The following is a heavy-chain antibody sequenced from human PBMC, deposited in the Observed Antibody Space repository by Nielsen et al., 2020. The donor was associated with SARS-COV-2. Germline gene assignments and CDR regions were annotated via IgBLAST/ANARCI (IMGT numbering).Heavy chain of an antibody. V-gene: IGHV4-31*11. J-gene: IGHJ3*02. CDR2: IYYSGST. Sequence: SETLSLTCAVYGGSFSGYYWSWIRQHPGKGLEWIGYIYYSGSTYYNPSLKSRVTISVDTSKNQFSLKLSSVTAADTAVYYCASLNYDFWSGYYRGAFDIWGQGTMVTVSS. CDR3: ASLNYDFWSGYYRGAFDI. D-gene: IGHD3-3*01. CDR1: GGSFSGYY.